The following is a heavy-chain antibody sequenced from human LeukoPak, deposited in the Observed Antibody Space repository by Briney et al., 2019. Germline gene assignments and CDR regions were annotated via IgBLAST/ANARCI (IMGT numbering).Heavy chain of an antibody. D-gene: IGHD2-21*02. V-gene: IGHV3-9*01. CDR3: ARTSWDCGGDCSDYGMDV. Sequence: GGSLRLSCAASGFTFDDYAMHWVRQAPGKGLEWVSGISWNSGSIGYADSVKGRFTISRDNAKNSLYLQMNSLRAEDTAVYYCARTSWDCGGDCSDYGMDVWGQGTTVTVSS. J-gene: IGHJ6*02. CDR2: ISWNSGSI. CDR1: GFTFDDYA.